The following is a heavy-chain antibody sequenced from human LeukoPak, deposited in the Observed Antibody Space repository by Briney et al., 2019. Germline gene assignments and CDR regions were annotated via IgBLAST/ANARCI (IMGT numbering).Heavy chain of an antibody. CDR2: ISGSGGST. CDR3: AKDQPPDYDFWSGYYHYYYYMDV. Sequence: GGSLRLSCAASGFTFSSYAMSWFRQAPGKGLEWVSAISGSGGSTYYADSVKGRFTISRDNSKNTLYLQMNSLRAEDTAVYYCAKDQPPDYDFWSGYYHYYYYMDVWGKGTTVTVSS. V-gene: IGHV3-23*01. J-gene: IGHJ6*03. CDR1: GFTFSSYA. D-gene: IGHD3-3*01.